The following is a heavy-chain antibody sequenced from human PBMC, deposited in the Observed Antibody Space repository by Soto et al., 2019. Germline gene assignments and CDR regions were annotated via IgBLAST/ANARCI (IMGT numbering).Heavy chain of an antibody. CDR2: IIPIFGTT. J-gene: IGHJ2*01. CDR3: ATEKGSGSGWYDRYFDL. D-gene: IGHD6-19*01. V-gene: IGHV1-69*01. Sequence: QVQLVQSGTEVKKPGSSVKVSCQASGGTFNSYTITWVRQAPGQGLEWMGGIIPIFGTTNSAQKFQGRVTITADESTSPAYMELISLRAEDTAVYYCATEKGSGSGWYDRYFDLWGRGTLVTVSS. CDR1: GGTFNSYT.